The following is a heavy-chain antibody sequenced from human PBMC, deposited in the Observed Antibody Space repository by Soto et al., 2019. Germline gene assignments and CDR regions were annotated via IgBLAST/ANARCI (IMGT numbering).Heavy chain of an antibody. CDR2: IYYSGST. D-gene: IGHD3-22*01. CDR3: ARGLSSGYYYAIFDY. V-gene: IGHV4-30-4*01. CDR1: GGSISSGDYY. J-gene: IGHJ4*02. Sequence: SETLSLTCTVSGGSISSGDYYWSWIRQPPGKGMEWIGYIYYSGSTYYNPSLKSRVTISVDTSKNQFSLKLSSVTAADTAVYYGARGLSSGYYYAIFDYWGQGTLVTVSS.